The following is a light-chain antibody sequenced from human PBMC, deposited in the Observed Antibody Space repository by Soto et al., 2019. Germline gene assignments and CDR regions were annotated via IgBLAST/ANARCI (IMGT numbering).Light chain of an antibody. CDR2: ATS. CDR3: QQYGGSPFT. CDR1: QSVSTTS. V-gene: IGKV3-20*01. J-gene: IGKJ2*01. Sequence: EIVLTQSPGTLSLSPGERATFSCRPSQSVSTTSLAWYQQKPGLPPRLLMYATSSRATGIPDRFTGSGSATDFTLTISRVEPGDYAVYYCQQYGGSPFTFGQGTKLEI.